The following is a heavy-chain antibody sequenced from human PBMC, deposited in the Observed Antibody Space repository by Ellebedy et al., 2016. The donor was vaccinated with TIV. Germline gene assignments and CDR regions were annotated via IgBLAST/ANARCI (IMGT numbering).Heavy chain of an antibody. D-gene: IGHD3-16*01. CDR1: GGTFSSYA. CDR2: IIPIFGPA. V-gene: IGHV1-69*13. CDR3: AREGGVTAGLFLRYYYGMDV. Sequence: ASVKVSCTASGGTFSSYAINWVRQAPGQGLEWMGGIIPIFGPANYAQKFQGRVTITADDSTSTAYMELSSLRSEDTAVYYCAREGGVTAGLFLRYYYGMDVWGQGTTVTVSS. J-gene: IGHJ6*02.